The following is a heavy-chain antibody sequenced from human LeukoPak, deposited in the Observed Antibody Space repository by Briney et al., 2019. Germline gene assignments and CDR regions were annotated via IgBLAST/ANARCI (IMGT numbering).Heavy chain of an antibody. CDR1: GFTFRSYV. Sequence: GRSLRLSCAAPGFTFRSYVMHWVRQAPGKGLEWVPVIWFDGSKEYYADSAKGRFTISRDNPKNTVYLQMNSLRVEDTAVYYCARVVGVTEGWGYFDYWGQGALVTVSS. CDR2: IWFDGSKE. V-gene: IGHV3-33*01. J-gene: IGHJ4*02. CDR3: ARVVGVTEGWGYFDY. D-gene: IGHD2-21*02.